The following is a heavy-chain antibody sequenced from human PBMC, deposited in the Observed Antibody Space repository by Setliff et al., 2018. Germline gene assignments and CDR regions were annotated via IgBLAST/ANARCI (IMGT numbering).Heavy chain of an antibody. CDR2: IIPIFGTA. CDR1: GYTFITYG. V-gene: IGHV1-69*13. D-gene: IGHD5-18*01. Sequence: SVKVSCKASGYTFITYGVNWVRQAPGQGLEWMGGIIPIFGTANYAQKFQGRVTITADESTSTAYMELSSLRSEDTAMYYCAREGYNYGYLFDIWGQGTMVTVSS. CDR3: AREGYNYGYLFDI. J-gene: IGHJ3*02.